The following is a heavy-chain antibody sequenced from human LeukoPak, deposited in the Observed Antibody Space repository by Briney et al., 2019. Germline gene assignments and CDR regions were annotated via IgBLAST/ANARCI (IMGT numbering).Heavy chain of an antibody. CDR2: INHSGST. Sequence: SETLSLTCAVYGVSFSGYYWSWIRQPPGKGLEWIGEINHSGSTNYNPSLKSRVTISVDTSKNQFSLKLSSVTAADTAVYYCARGSSQYYDSSGYYPLFDYWGQGTLVTVSS. CDR1: GVSFSGYY. J-gene: IGHJ4*02. V-gene: IGHV4-34*01. D-gene: IGHD3-22*01. CDR3: ARGSSQYYDSSGYYPLFDY.